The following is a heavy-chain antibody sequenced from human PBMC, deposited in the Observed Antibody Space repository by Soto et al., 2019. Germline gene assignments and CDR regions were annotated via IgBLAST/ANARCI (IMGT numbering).Heavy chain of an antibody. CDR1: GFTFSSYA. J-gene: IGHJ4*02. V-gene: IGHV3-23*01. CDR3: AKRRGAGGHFDY. Sequence: GGSLRLSCAASGFTFSSYAMGWVHQGPGKGLEWVAVVSIGGSTHYADSVRGRFTISRDNSKNTLSLQMNSLTAEDTAVYFCAKRRGAGGHFDYWGQGALVTVSS. CDR2: VSIGGST. D-gene: IGHD2-15*01.